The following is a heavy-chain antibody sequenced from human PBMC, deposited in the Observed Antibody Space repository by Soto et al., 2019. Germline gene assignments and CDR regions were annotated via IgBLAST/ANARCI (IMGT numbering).Heavy chain of an antibody. J-gene: IGHJ6*02. CDR2: IDPSDSYT. D-gene: IGHD6-6*01. Sequence: PGESLKISCKGSGYSFTSYWISWVRQMPGKGLEWMGRIDPSDSYTNYSPSFQGHVTISADKSISTAYLQWSSLKASDTAMYYCARRFRDSSSSTYYYYYGMDVWGQGTTVTVSS. CDR1: GYSFTSYW. V-gene: IGHV5-10-1*01. CDR3: ARRFRDSSSSTYYYYYGMDV.